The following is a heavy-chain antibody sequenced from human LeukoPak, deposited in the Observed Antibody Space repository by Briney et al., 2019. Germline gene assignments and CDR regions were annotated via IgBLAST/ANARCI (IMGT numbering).Heavy chain of an antibody. CDR3: AQLYGGNPY. CDR1: GLSLTTSGVG. D-gene: IGHD4-23*01. J-gene: IGHJ4*02. V-gene: IGHV2-5*02. Sequence: SGPTLVKPTQTLTLTCTFSGLSLTTSGVGVGWIRQPPGKALEWLALIYWDDDERYSPSLKSRLTITQDTSKNQVVLTMTNMDPVDTATYYCAQLYGGNPYWGQGILVTVSS. CDR2: IYWDDDE.